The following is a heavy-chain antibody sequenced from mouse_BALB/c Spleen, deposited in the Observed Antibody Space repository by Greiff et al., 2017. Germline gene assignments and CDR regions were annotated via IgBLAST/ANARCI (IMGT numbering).Heavy chain of an antibody. D-gene: IGHD1-3*01. CDR1: GYTFTSYW. CDR2: INPSTGYT. V-gene: IGHV1-7*01. Sequence: QVQLQQSGAELAKPGASVKMSCKASGYTFTSYWMHWVKQRPGQGLEWIGYINPSTGYTEYNQKFKDKATLTADKSSSTAYMQLSSLTSEDSAVYYCSRGGKGGSWMAYWGQGTLVTVSA. J-gene: IGHJ3*01. CDR3: SRGGKGGSWMAY.